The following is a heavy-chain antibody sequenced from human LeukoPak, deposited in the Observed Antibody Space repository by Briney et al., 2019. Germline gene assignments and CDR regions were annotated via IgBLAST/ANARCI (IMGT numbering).Heavy chain of an antibody. CDR3: ARVLGFNDILTGHTYGWFDP. Sequence: SVKVCCKASGGTFSSYAISWVRQAPGQGLEWMGGIIPIFGTANYAQKFQGRVTITADKPTSTAYMELSSLRSQDTAVYYCARVLGFNDILTGHTYGWFDPWGQGTLVTVSS. D-gene: IGHD3-9*01. V-gene: IGHV1-69*06. CDR1: GGTFSSYA. CDR2: IIPIFGTA. J-gene: IGHJ5*02.